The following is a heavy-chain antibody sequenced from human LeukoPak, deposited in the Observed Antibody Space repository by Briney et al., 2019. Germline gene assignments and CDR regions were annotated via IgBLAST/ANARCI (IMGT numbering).Heavy chain of an antibody. V-gene: IGHV3-23*01. J-gene: IGHJ6*02. D-gene: IGHD1-26*01. CDR3: AKKGLGFYPSGMDV. CDR2: ISGSGGST. CDR1: GFTLSSYA. Sequence: GGSLRLSCAASGFTLSSYAMSWVRQVPGKGLEGVSVISGSGGSTYYADSVKGRFTISRDNSKKTLYLQMNSLRAEDTAVYYCAKKGLGFYPSGMDVWGQGTTVTVSS.